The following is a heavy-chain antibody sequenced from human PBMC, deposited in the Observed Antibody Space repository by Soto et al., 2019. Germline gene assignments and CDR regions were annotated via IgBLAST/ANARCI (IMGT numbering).Heavy chain of an antibody. D-gene: IGHD3-9*01. J-gene: IGHJ4*02. CDR2: ISYDGSNK. CDR1: GFTFSSYG. V-gene: IGHV3-30*18. Sequence: QVQLVESGGGVVQPGRSLRLSCAASGFTFSSYGMHWVRQAPGKGLEWVAVISYDGSNKYYADSVKGRFTISRDNSKNTLYLQINSLRADDTAVYYCAKDPRLDILTGPFDYWGQGTLVTVSS. CDR3: AKDPRLDILTGPFDY.